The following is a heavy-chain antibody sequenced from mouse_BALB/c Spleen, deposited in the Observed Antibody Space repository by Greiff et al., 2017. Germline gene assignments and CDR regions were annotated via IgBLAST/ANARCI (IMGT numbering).Heavy chain of an antibody. Sequence: EVMLVESGGDLVKPGGSLKLSCAASGFTFSSYGMPWVRQTPDKRLEWVATISSGGSYTYYPDSVKGRCTISRDNAKNTLYLQMSSLKSEDTAMYYCARQEYGNYDYAMDYWGQGTSVTVSS. CDR3: ARQEYGNYDYAMDY. J-gene: IGHJ4*01. CDR2: ISSGGSYT. D-gene: IGHD2-10*02. V-gene: IGHV5-6*01. CDR1: GFTFSSYG.